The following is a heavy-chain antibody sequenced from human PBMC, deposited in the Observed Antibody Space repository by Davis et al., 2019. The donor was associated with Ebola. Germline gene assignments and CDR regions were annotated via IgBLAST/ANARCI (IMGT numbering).Heavy chain of an antibody. CDR2: ISYDGSND. CDR1: GFTFSSYG. CDR3: AKGRTNTPRVTMEFDY. J-gene: IGHJ4*02. D-gene: IGHD5-18*01. Sequence: GGSLRLPCAASGFTFSSYGIHWVRQPPGTGLEWVAVISYDGSNDYYADSVKGRFTISRDNSKNTLYLQMNSLRVEDTAVYYCAKGRTNTPRVTMEFDYWGQGTLVTVSS. V-gene: IGHV3-30*18.